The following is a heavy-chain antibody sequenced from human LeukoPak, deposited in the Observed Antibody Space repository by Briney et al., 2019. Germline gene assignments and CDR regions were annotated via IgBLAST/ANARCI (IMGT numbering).Heavy chain of an antibody. D-gene: IGHD3-10*01. CDR2: IYSGGTT. J-gene: IGHJ4*02. Sequence: GGSLRLSCAASGFTFSSYGMHWVRQAPGKGLEWVSVIYSGGTTYYADSVKGRFTISRDNSKNTLYLQMNSLRAEDTAVYYCARVPNRAQSLWFGEFDYWGQGTLVTVSS. CDR1: GFTFSSYG. V-gene: IGHV3-NL1*01. CDR3: ARVPNRAQSLWFGEFDY.